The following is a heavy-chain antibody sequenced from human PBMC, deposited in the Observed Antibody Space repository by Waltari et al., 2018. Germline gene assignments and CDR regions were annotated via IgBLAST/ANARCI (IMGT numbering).Heavy chain of an antibody. CDR3: VRSDYGDYVGGYY. V-gene: IGHV3-21*01. D-gene: IGHD4-17*01. Sequence: EVQLVESGGGLVKPGGSLSLSCAASGFTFSDYTMSWVRQTPGKGLEWVSYISSSSSFIYYADSVKGRFTISRDNAKNSLFLQMNSLRAEDTSVYYCVRSDYGDYVGGYYWGQGTVVTVSS. CDR2: ISSSSSFI. CDR1: GFTFSDYT. J-gene: IGHJ4*02.